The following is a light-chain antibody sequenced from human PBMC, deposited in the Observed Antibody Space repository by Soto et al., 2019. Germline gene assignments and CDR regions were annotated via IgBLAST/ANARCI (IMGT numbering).Light chain of an antibody. V-gene: IGKV1-12*01. CDR2: GAS. Sequence: DIQMTQSPSSVSASVGDRVTITCRASQGISRWLDWYQQKPGKAPKLLIYGASSVQSGVPSRFSGSGSGTDFTLTISRLQPEDLATYYCQQADSFPLTFGGGTKVEIK. CDR3: QQADSFPLT. CDR1: QGISRW. J-gene: IGKJ4*01.